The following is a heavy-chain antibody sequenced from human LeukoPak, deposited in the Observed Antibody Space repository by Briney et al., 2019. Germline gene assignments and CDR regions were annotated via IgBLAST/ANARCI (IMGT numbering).Heavy chain of an antibody. J-gene: IGHJ6*03. Sequence: SETLSLTCTVSGGSISSYYWSWIRQPPGKGLEWIGYIYYSGSTNYNPSLKSRVTISVDTSKNQFSLELSSVTAADTVVYYCARGYTYYDFWSGSYYYYMDVWGKGTTVTVSS. CDR1: GGSISSYY. CDR3: ARGYTYYDFWSGSYYYYMDV. CDR2: IYYSGST. V-gene: IGHV4-59*01. D-gene: IGHD3-3*01.